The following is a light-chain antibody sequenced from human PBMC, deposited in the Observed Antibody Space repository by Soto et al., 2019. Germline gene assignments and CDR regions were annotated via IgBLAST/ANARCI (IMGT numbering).Light chain of an antibody. J-gene: IGKJ1*01. CDR3: QQYGSLSWT. CDR1: QSVSSY. CDR2: DAS. Sequence: IVMPQSPSTLSLSPGERSTLSCMASQSVSSYLAWYQQKPGQAPRLLIYDASNRATGIPARFSGSGSGTDFTLTISRLEPEDFAVYYCQQYGSLSWTFGQGTKVDIK. V-gene: IGKV3-11*01.